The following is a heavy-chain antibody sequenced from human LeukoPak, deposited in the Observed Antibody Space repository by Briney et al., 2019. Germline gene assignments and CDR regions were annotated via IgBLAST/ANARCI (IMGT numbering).Heavy chain of an antibody. V-gene: IGHV4-39*07. J-gene: IGHJ4*02. CDR2: TYYSGST. CDR1: GGSISSSSYY. D-gene: IGHD3-22*01. CDR3: ARGAVVVITPDY. Sequence: SETLSLTCTVSGGSISSSSYYWGWIRQPPGKGLEWIGSTYYSGSTYYNPSLKSRVTISVDTSKNQFSLKLSSVTAADTAVYYCARGAVVVITPDYWGQGTLVTVSS.